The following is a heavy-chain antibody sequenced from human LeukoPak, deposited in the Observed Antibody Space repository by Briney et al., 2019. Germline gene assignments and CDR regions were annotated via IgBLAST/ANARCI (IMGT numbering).Heavy chain of an antibody. J-gene: IGHJ6*03. CDR3: ARGDNFIAAAGYYYYYMDV. CDR2: MNPNSGNT. V-gene: IGHV1-8*03. D-gene: IGHD6-13*01. Sequence: ASVKVSCKASGYTFTSYDINWVRQATGQGLEWMGWMNPNSGNTGYAQKFQGRVAITRNTSISTAYMELSSLRSEDTAVYYCARGDNFIAAAGYYYYYMDVWGKGTTVTVSS. CDR1: GYTFTSYD.